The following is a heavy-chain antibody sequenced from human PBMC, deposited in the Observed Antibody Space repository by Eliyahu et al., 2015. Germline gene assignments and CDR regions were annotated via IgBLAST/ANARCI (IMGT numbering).Heavy chain of an antibody. V-gene: IGHV1-2*04. Sequence: QVQLVQSGAEVKKXGASVKVXCKASGYTFTXYYMHWVRQAPGQGXEWMGRSNPNSGGTNYAQKFQGWVTMTRDTSISTAYMELSRLTSDDTAVYYCARGLTYGDFVGFDNWGQGTLVTVSS. CDR1: GYTFTXYY. D-gene: IGHD4-17*01. J-gene: IGHJ4*02. CDR2: SNPNSGGT. CDR3: ARGLTYGDFVGFDN.